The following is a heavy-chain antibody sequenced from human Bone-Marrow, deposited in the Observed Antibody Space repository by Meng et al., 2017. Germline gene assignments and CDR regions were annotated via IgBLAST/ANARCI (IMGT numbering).Heavy chain of an antibody. D-gene: IGHD6-13*01. CDR3: ASRAAAVPLDY. CDR2: ISYDGSNK. J-gene: IGHJ4*02. V-gene: IGHV3-30*01. CDR1: GFTFSSYA. Sequence: GESLKISCAASGFTFSSYAMHWVRQAPGKGLEWVAVISYDGSNKYYADSVKGRFTISRDNSKNTLYLQMNSLRAEDTAVYYCASRAAAVPLDYWGQGTLVTVSS.